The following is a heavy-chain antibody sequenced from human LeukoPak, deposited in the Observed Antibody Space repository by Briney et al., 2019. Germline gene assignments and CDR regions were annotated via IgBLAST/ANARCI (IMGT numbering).Heavy chain of an antibody. V-gene: IGHV4-59*01. J-gene: IGHJ5*01. CDR1: GGSISSYY. D-gene: IGHD6-13*01. CDR2: IYYSGST. Sequence: SETLSLTXTVSGGSISSYYWSWIRQPPGKGLEWIGYIYYSGSTNYNPSLKSRVTISVDTSKNQFSLKLSSVTAADTAVYYCARAPYSSSWFGYWGQGTLVTVSS. CDR3: ARAPYSSSWFGY.